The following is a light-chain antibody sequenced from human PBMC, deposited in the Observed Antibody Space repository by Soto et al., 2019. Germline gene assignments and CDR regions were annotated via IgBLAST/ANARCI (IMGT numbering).Light chain of an antibody. V-gene: IGKV3-11*01. CDR2: DAS. J-gene: IGKJ5*01. Sequence: ILLIKATATMCLSPGERAALACRASQSVSSYLAWYQQKPGQAPRLLIYDASNRATGIPARFSGSGSGTDFTLTISSLEPEDFAVYYCQQRRNWPPITFGQRRRLEI. CDR1: QSVSSY. CDR3: QQRRNWPPIT.